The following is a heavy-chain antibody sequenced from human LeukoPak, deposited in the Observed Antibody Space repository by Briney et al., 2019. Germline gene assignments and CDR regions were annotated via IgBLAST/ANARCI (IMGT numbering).Heavy chain of an antibody. Sequence: PGGSLRLSCAASGFTFSSYAMHWVRQAPGTGLEWVAVISYDGSNKYYADSVKGRFTISRDNSKNTLYLQMNTLRAEDTAVYYCARGNYGFDYWGQGTLVTVSS. CDR1: GFTFSSYA. CDR2: ISYDGSNK. V-gene: IGHV3-30*04. CDR3: ARGNYGFDY. J-gene: IGHJ4*02. D-gene: IGHD3-10*01.